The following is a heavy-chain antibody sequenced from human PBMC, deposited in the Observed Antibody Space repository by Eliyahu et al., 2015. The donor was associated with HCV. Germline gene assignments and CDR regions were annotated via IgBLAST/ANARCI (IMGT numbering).Heavy chain of an antibody. J-gene: IGHJ4*02. CDR2: IYWDDDK. CDR3: AHRPYPMAGPDY. CDR1: GFSLSTSGVG. Sequence: QITLKESGPTLVKPTQTLTLTXSFSGFSLSTSGVGXGWIRQPPGKALEWLALIYWDDDKRYSPSLESRLTITKDTSKNQVVLIMTNMDPVDTATYYCAHRPYPMAGPDYWGQGTLVTVSS. V-gene: IGHV2-5*02. D-gene: IGHD6-19*01.